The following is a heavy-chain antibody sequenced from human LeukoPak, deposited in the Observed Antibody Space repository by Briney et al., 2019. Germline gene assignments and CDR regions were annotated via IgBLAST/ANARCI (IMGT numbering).Heavy chain of an antibody. CDR2: IRYDGTNK. Sequence: PGGSLRLSCAASGFTFSNYGMHWVRQAPGKGLEWVAFIRYDGTNKYYADSVKGRFTISRDNAKNSLYLQMNSLRAEDTAVYYCARALAMIVKDDAFDIWGQGTMVTVSS. CDR3: ARALAMIVKDDAFDI. V-gene: IGHV3-30*02. D-gene: IGHD3-22*01. CDR1: GFTFSNYG. J-gene: IGHJ3*02.